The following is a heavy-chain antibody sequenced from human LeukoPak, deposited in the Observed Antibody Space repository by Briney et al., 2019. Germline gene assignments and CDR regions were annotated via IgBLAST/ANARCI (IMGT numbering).Heavy chain of an antibody. J-gene: IGHJ4*02. CDR2: IWFDGSNK. CDR3: ARGLGYSYGYGIDY. CDR1: GFTFSSYA. D-gene: IGHD5-18*01. V-gene: IGHV3-33*01. Sequence: PGGSLRLSCAASGFTFSSYAMRWVRQAPGKGLEWVAIIWFDGSNKYHADSVQGRFTISRDNSQNTLFLQMNNVRAEDTALYYCARGLGYSYGYGIDYWGQGTLVAVSS.